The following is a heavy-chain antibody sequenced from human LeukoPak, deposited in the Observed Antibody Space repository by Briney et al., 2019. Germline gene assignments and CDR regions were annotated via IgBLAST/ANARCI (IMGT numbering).Heavy chain of an antibody. V-gene: IGHV3-9*01. D-gene: IGHD6-19*01. CDR3: ARYGNGEWLAHYAFDM. CDR2: ISWNSGSI. J-gene: IGHJ3*02. Sequence: GGSLRLSCAASGFTFDDYAMHWVRQAPGKGLEWVSGISWNSGSIGYADSVKGRFTISRDNAKNSLYLQMNSLKVEDTAVYYCARYGNGEWLAHYAFDMWGQGTMVTVSS. CDR1: GFTFDDYA.